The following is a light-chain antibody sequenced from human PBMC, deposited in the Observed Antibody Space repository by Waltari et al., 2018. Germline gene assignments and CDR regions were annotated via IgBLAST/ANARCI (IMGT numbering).Light chain of an antibody. J-gene: IGKJ4*01. V-gene: IGKV3-11*01. CDR1: QSVGSN. CDR2: DRS. CDR3: QQRSDWPLT. Sequence: EIVLTQSPATLSLSLGERATLSCRASQSVGSNLAWYQQKGGQAPSLLIYDRSNRATGIPASFSDSGSETDFTLTISSLEPEDFAGYYCQQRSDWPLTFGGGTKVEIK.